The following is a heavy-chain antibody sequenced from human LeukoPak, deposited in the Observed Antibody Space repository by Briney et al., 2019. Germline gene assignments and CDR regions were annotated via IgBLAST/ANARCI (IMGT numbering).Heavy chain of an antibody. CDR3: ARVYGDLDY. J-gene: IGHJ4*02. V-gene: IGHV3-11*04. CDR2: ISSSGATI. Sequence: GGSLRLSCAASTSDFSDYYMSWIRQAPGKGLEWVSYISSSGATIYYADSVKGRFTISRDNAKTSLYLQMTSLRAEDTAVYFCARVYGDLDYWGQGTLVTVSS. CDR1: TSDFSDYY. D-gene: IGHD4-17*01.